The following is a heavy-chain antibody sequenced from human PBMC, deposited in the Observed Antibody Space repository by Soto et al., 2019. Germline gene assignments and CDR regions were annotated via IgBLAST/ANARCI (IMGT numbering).Heavy chain of an antibody. D-gene: IGHD1-26*01. CDR3: AKASGEDTRNYYYYGMDV. CDR2: ISGSGGSR. Sequence: GGSLRLSCAASGFTFSSYAMSWVRQAPGKGLEWVSAISGSGGSRYYADSVKGRLTISRDNSKNTQYLQMNSLRAEDTAVDYCAKASGEDTRNYYYYGMDVWGQGATVTVSS. V-gene: IGHV3-23*01. J-gene: IGHJ6*02. CDR1: GFTFSSYA.